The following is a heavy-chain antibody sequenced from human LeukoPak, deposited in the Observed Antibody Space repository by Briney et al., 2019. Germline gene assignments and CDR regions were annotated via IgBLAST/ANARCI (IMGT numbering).Heavy chain of an antibody. J-gene: IGHJ3*02. D-gene: IGHD3-22*01. V-gene: IGHV1-69*02. Sequence: GASVKVSCKASGYTFTGYYMHWVRQAPGQGLEWMGRIIPILGIANYAQKFQGRVTITADKSTSTAYMELSSLRSEDTAVYYCARNPARDSSGYPQGAFDIWGQGTMVTVSS. CDR1: GYTFTGYY. CDR3: ARNPARDSSGYPQGAFDI. CDR2: IIPILGIA.